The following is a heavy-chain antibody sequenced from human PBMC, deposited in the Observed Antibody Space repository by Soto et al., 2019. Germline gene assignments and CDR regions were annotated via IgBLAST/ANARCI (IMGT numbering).Heavy chain of an antibody. CDR3: AHTPDPGGLLYFQH. V-gene: IGHV2-5*02. CDR2: IYWDDDK. D-gene: IGHD2-21*01. CDR1: GFSLSTSGVG. Sequence: QITLKESGPTLVKPTQTLTLTCTFSGFSLSTSGVGVGWIRQPPVKALEWLALIYWDDDKRYSPSLKSRLTITKDTSKNQVVLTMTNMDPVDTATYYCAHTPDPGGLLYFQHWGQGTLVTVSS. J-gene: IGHJ1*01.